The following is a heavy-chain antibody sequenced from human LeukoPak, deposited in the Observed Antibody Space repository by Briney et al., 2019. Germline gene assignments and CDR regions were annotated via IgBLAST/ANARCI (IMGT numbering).Heavy chain of an antibody. CDR1: GLTFSSFA. CDR3: AKEGTYNDSSGYYTH. J-gene: IGHJ4*02. Sequence: GGSLRLSCAASGLTFSSFAMRWVRQAPGKGLEWVSSVSGRGGATYYADSVKGRFTISRDNSKNTLFLQMSSLRVEDTAIYYCAKEGTYNDSSGYYTHWGQGTLVAVSS. CDR2: VSGRGGAT. D-gene: IGHD3-22*01. V-gene: IGHV3-23*01.